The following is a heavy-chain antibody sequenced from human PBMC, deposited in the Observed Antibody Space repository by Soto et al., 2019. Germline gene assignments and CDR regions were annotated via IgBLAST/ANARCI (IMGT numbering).Heavy chain of an antibody. J-gene: IGHJ3*02. CDR1: GFTFSSYA. Sequence: EVQLLESGGGLVQPGGSLRLSCAASGFTFSSYAMSWVRQAPGKGLEWVSAISGSGGTTYYADSVKGRFTFSRDNSQTPLHPQMHRRRAEDSAVCSCPNTATGWFSASEIWGQGTRVTVSS. CDR2: ISGSGGTT. CDR3: PNTATGWFSASEI. D-gene: IGHD6-19*01. V-gene: IGHV3-23*01.